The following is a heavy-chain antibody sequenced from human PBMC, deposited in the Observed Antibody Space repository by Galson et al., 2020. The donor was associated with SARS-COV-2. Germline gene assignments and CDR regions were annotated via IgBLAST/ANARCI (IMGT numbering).Heavy chain of an antibody. J-gene: IGHJ6*02. Sequence: GESLKISCKGSGYSFTSYWIGWVRQMPGKGLEWMGIIYPGDSDTRYSASFQGQVTISADRSISTAYLQWSSLKASDTAMYYCAKEVWVGNYYYGMDVWGQGTTVTVSS. V-gene: IGHV5-51*01. CDR1: GYSFTSYW. D-gene: IGHD2-15*01. CDR3: AKEVWVGNYYYGMDV. CDR2: IYPGDSDT.